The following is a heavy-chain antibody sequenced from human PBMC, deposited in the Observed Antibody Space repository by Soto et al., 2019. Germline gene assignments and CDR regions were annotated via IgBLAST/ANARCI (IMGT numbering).Heavy chain of an antibody. J-gene: IGHJ5*02. D-gene: IGHD6-6*01. CDR2: TYYRSIWQT. CDR3: ARLVGNSWLDH. Sequence: QVQLQQSGPGLVKPSQTLSLTCAISGDSVSSNDAVWNWIRQSPSRGLEWLGRTYYRSIWQTGXAXSXKXXMTINPDASKNQFSLQLNSVTPEDTAMYYCARLVGNSWLDHWGQGTLVTVSA. V-gene: IGHV6-1*01. CDR1: GDSVSSNDAV.